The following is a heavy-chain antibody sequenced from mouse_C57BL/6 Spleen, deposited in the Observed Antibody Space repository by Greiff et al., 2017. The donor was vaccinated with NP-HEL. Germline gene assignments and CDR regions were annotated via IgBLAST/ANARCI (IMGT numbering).Heavy chain of an antibody. J-gene: IGHJ4*01. D-gene: IGHD1-1*01. V-gene: IGHV1-76*01. CDR3: ARSYGSSYVPYYYAMDY. CDR1: GYTFTDYY. Sequence: QVHVKQSGAELVRPGASVKLSCKASGYTFTDYYINWVKQRPGQGLEWIARIYPGSGNTYYNEKFKGKATLTAEKSSSTAYMQLSSLTSEDSAVYFGARSYGSSYVPYYYAMDYWGQGTSVTVSS. CDR2: IYPGSGNT.